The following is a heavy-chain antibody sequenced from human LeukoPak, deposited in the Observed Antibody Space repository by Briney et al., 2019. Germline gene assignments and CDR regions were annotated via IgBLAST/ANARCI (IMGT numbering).Heavy chain of an antibody. D-gene: IGHD6-19*01. J-gene: IGHJ3*02. CDR2: TSSSYI. V-gene: IGHV3-21*04. CDR3: AKVYSSGWGHAFDI. Sequence: TSSSYIYYADSVKGRFTISRDNAKNSLYLQMNSLRAEDTAVYYCAKVYSSGWGHAFDIWGQGTMVTVSS.